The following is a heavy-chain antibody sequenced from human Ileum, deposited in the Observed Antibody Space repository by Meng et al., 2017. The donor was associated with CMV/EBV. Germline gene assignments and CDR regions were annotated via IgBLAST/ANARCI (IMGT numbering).Heavy chain of an antibody. CDR2: IYYSGST. J-gene: IGHJ4*02. D-gene: IGHD2-15*01. CDR1: GGSISSSDYY. Sequence: APLQESGPGLSKPSQTLSPTVPVSGGSISSSDYYWGWIRQSPGKGLEWIGYIYYSGSTYYNPSLKSRVTISLDTSKNQFSLNPRSVTATDSAVYYCVRQVVAASFDYWGQGALVTVSS. CDR3: VRQVVAASFDY. V-gene: IGHV4-30-4*08.